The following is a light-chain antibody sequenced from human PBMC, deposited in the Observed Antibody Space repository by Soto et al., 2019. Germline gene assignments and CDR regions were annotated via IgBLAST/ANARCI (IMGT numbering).Light chain of an antibody. CDR2: DAS. V-gene: IGKV3-11*01. Sequence: EIVLTQSPATLSLSPGERATLSCRASQSVSSYLAWYHHKPGQAPRLLIYDASNRATGIPARFSGSGSGTDFNLTISSLEPEDLGVYYCQQRTNWPITFGQGTRLEIK. CDR1: QSVSSY. CDR3: QQRTNWPIT. J-gene: IGKJ5*01.